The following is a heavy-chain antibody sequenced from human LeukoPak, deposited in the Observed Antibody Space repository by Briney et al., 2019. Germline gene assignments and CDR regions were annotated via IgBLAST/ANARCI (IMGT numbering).Heavy chain of an antibody. CDR3: AHYQLLSGWFDP. D-gene: IGHD2-2*01. J-gene: IGHJ5*02. V-gene: IGHV4-38-2*01. CDR1: GYSISSGYY. Sequence: SSETLSLTCAVSGYSISSGYYWGWIRQPPGKGLEWIGSIYHSGSTYYNPSLKSRVTISVDTSKNQFSLKLSSVTAADTAVYYCAHYQLLSGWFDPWGQGTLVTVSS. CDR2: IYHSGST.